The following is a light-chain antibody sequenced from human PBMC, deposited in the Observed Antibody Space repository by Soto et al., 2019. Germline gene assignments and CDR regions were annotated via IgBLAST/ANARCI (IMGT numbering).Light chain of an antibody. Sequence: QSVLTQPASVSGSPGQSITISCPGTSSEVGGYNYVSWYQQHPGKAPKFMIYDVSNRPSGVSNRFSGSKSGNTASLTISGLQAEDEADYYCCSYTTSNTRQIVFGTGTKVTVL. J-gene: IGLJ1*01. CDR1: SSEVGGYNY. CDR2: DVS. CDR3: CSYTTSNTRQIV. V-gene: IGLV2-14*01.